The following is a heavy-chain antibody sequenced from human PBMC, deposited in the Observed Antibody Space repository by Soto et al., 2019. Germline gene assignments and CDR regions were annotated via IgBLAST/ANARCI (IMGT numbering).Heavy chain of an antibody. CDR1: GGSISSSSYY. V-gene: IGHV4-39*02. J-gene: IGHJ4*02. Sequence: SETLSLTCTVSGGSISSSSYYWGWIRQPPGKGLEYIGIIYYSENTYYNPSLKSRVTISIDTSKNQFSLNLNSVTAADTAVYYCARDRGGIDYWGQGTLVTVSS. D-gene: IGHD3-10*01. CDR3: ARDRGGIDY. CDR2: IYYSENT.